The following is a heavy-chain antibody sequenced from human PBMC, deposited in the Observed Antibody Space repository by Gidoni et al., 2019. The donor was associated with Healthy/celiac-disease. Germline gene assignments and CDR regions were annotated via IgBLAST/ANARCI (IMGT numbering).Heavy chain of an antibody. CDR3: ARNYYGMDV. V-gene: IGHV3-53*01. CDR1: GFTVSSNY. J-gene: IGHJ6*02. CDR2: IYSGNT. Sequence: EVQLVESGGGLIQPGGSLRLSCAASGFTVSSNYMSWVRQAPGKGLEWVSVIYSGNTHYADSVKGRFTISRDNSKNTLYLQMNSLRAEDTAVYYCARNYYGMDVWGQGTTVTVSS.